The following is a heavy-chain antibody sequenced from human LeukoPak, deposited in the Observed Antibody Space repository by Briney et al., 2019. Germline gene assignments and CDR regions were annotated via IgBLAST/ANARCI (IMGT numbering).Heavy chain of an antibody. CDR3: ARGGYNSPFDY. V-gene: IGHV3-21*01. D-gene: IGHD5-24*01. J-gene: IGHJ4*02. Sequence: GGSLRLSCAASGFTFSSYSMNWVRQAPGKGLEWVSSISSSSSYIYYAESVKGRFTISRDNAKNSLYLQMNSLRAEDTAVYYCARGGYNSPFDYWGQGTLVTVSS. CDR2: ISSSSSYI. CDR1: GFTFSSYS.